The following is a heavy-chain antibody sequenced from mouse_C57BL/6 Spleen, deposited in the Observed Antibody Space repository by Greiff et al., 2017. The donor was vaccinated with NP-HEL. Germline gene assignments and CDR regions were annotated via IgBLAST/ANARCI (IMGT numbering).Heavy chain of an antibody. J-gene: IGHJ1*03. CDR3: TRWNGSSLFDV. Sequence: VQLQQSGAELVRPGASVTLSCKASGYTFTDYEMHWVKQTPVHGLEWIGAIDPETGGTAYNQKFKGKAILTADKSSSTAYMELRSLTSEDSAVYYCTRWNGSSLFDVWGTGTTVTVSS. D-gene: IGHD1-1*01. CDR2: IDPETGGT. V-gene: IGHV1-15*01. CDR1: GYTFTDYE.